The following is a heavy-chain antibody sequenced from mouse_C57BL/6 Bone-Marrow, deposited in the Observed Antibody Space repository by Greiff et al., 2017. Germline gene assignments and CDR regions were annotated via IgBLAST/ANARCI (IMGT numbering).Heavy chain of an antibody. CDR2: ISSGSSTI. D-gene: IGHD1-1*01. Sequence: EVQLVESGGGLVKPGGSLKLSCAASGFTFSDYGMHWVRQAPEQGLEWVAYISSGSSTIYYADTVKGRFTISRDNAKNTLVLQMTSLRAEDTAMYYCATLYSYGSSRYWYFDVWGTGTTVTVAS. CDR3: ATLYSYGSSRYWYFDV. CDR1: GFTFSDYG. J-gene: IGHJ1*03. V-gene: IGHV5-17*01.